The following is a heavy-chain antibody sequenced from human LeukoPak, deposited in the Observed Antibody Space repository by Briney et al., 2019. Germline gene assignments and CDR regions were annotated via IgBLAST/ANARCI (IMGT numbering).Heavy chain of an antibody. CDR2: IKQDGSEK. J-gene: IGHJ5*02. CDR3: ARDKGYSGYDRGGYYFDP. V-gene: IGHV3-7*04. D-gene: IGHD5-12*01. Sequence: PGGSLRLSCAASGFTFSNVWMSWVRQAPGKGLEWVANIKQDGSEKDYVDSVKGRFTISRDNAKNSLHLQMNSLRAEDTAVYYCARDKGYSGYDRGGYYFDPWGQGTLVTVSS. CDR1: GFTFSNVW.